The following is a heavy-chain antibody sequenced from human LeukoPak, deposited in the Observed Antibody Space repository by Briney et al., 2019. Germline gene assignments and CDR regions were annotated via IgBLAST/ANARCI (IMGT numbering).Heavy chain of an antibody. CDR2: INSDGNST. V-gene: IGHV3-74*03. J-gene: IGHJ6*04. D-gene: IGHD5-12*01. CDR1: GFTFSRYW. CDR3: AKSTLGGSRMDV. Sequence: PGGPLGLSCAASGFTFSRYWMHWVRQAPGKGLVWVSRINSDGNSTTYADSVKGRFTISRDNAKNTLYLQMSSLRAEDTAVYHCAKSTLGGSRMDVWGKGTTVTVSS.